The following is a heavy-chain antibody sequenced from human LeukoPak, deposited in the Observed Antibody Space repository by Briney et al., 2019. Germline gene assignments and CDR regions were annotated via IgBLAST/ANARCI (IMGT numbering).Heavy chain of an antibody. Sequence: GGSLRLSCAASGFTFSYYAMSWVRQAPGKGLEWVSAISGGDHKTYNADSVKGRFTISRDDSKSTLFLQMNSLRVEDTAVYYCAKYSARGPQRFDCWGQGTLVTVSS. CDR2: ISGGDHKT. CDR3: AKYSARGPQRFDC. D-gene: IGHD2-15*01. J-gene: IGHJ4*02. CDR1: GFTFSYYA. V-gene: IGHV3-23*01.